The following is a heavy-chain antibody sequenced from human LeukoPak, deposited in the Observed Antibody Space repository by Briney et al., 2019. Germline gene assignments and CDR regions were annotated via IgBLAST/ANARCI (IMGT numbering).Heavy chain of an antibody. Sequence: GGSLRLSCAASGFTFSSYAMSWVRQAPGKGLEWVSAISGSGGRTYYADSVKGRFTISRDNSKNTLYLQVNSLRADDTAVYYCTKSFGSSSNYCMAVWGKGTTVTVSS. CDR1: GFTFSSYA. D-gene: IGHD1-26*01. CDR2: ISGSGGRT. V-gene: IGHV3-23*01. J-gene: IGHJ6*03. CDR3: TKSFGSSSNYCMAV.